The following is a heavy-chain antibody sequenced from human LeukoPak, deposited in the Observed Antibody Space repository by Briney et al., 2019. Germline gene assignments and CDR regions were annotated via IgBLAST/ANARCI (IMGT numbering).Heavy chain of an antibody. D-gene: IGHD3-22*01. V-gene: IGHV1-2*02. CDR1: GYTFTGYY. CDR3: ARGPYYYDSSGYSSLDY. J-gene: IGHJ4*02. CDR2: INPNSGGT. Sequence: GASVKVSCKASGYTFTGYYMHWVRQAPGQGLEWMGWINPNSGGTNYAQKFQGRVTMTRDTSTSTVYMELSSLRSEDTAVYYCARGPYYYDSSGYSSLDYWGQGTLVTVSS.